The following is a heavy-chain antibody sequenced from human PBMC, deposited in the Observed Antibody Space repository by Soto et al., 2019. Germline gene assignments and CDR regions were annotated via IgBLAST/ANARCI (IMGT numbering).Heavy chain of an antibody. Sequence: QITLKESGPTLVKPTQTLTLTCTFSGFSLTTGGVGVGWIRQPPGKALEWLALIYWDDDKRYSPSLKSRLTITKDTSKNQVVLTLTNMDPVDTATYYCAHVPGSGQLLYSYYYYMDVWGKGATVAVS. CDR3: AHVPGSGQLLYSYYYYMDV. V-gene: IGHV2-5*02. CDR1: GFSLTTGGVG. D-gene: IGHD3-10*01. J-gene: IGHJ6*03. CDR2: IYWDDDK.